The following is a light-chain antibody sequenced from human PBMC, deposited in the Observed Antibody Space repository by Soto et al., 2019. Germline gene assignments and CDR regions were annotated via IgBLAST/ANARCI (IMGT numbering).Light chain of an antibody. V-gene: IGKV3-20*01. CDR1: QSVSTY. Sequence: IVLTQSPATLSFSPGERATPSARASQSVSTYSAWYQQKPGQAPSLLIYAASNRATGIPARFSGIGSGTVFTLTISRMDPEDFAVYYCQQYGSSGTFGQGTKVDIK. CDR3: QQYGSSGT. J-gene: IGKJ1*01. CDR2: AAS.